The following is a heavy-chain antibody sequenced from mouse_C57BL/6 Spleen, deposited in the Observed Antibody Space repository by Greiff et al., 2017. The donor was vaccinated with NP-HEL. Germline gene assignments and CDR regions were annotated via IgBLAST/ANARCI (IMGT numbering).Heavy chain of an antibody. V-gene: IGHV1-64*01. CDR3: ARLRDYAWFAY. J-gene: IGHJ3*01. CDR2: IHPNSGST. Sequence: VQLQQPGAELVKPGASVKLSCKASGYTFTSYWMHWVKQRPGQGLEWIGMIHPNSGSTNYNEKFKSKATLTVDKSSSTAYMQLSSLTSEDSAVYYCARLRDYAWFAYWGQGTLVTVSA. D-gene: IGHD2-4*01. CDR1: GYTFTSYW.